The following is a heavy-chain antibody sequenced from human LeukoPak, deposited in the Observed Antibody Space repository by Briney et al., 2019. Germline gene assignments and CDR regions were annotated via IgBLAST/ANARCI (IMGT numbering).Heavy chain of an antibody. D-gene: IGHD3-10*01. Sequence: SETLSLTCTVSGYSISSGYYWGWIRQPPGKGLEWIGSIDHSGSTYYNPSLKSRVTISVDTSKNQFSLKLSSVTAADTAVYYCASLPVRITMVRGVSVRPHAFDIWGQGTMVTVSS. CDR2: IDHSGST. V-gene: IGHV4-38-2*02. CDR3: ASLPVRITMVRGVSVRPHAFDI. CDR1: GYSISSGYY. J-gene: IGHJ3*02.